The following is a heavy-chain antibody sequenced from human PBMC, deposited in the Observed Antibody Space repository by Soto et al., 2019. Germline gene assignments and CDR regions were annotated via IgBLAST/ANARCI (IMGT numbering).Heavy chain of an antibody. CDR1: GASITYGGYS. V-gene: IGHV4-30-2*01. CDR2: INHLETT. D-gene: IGHD1-26*01. J-gene: IGHJ4*02. Sequence: TLSLTCTVSGASITYGGYSWSWIRQTPGKGLEWIGYINHLETTFYNPSFESRLTLSIDRAKNQFSLNLNSMSAADRAVYFCARGGGSDSFDYWGQGILVTVSS. CDR3: ARGGGSDSFDY.